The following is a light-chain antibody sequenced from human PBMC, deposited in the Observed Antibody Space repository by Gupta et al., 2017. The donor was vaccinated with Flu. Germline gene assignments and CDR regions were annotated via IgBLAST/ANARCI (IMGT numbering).Light chain of an antibody. CDR1: EEINIF. J-gene: IGKJ3*01. V-gene: IGKV1-39*01. CDR3: QQGSSSLS. Sequence: FPAYLSASVGDRVTSTCRESEEINIFLNWYQQKAGTAPMVLISGATKWEDGVPSRFSGSGAGTEFTLTSTEGQREDFATYYCQQGSSSLSFGHGTTVDIK. CDR2: GAT.